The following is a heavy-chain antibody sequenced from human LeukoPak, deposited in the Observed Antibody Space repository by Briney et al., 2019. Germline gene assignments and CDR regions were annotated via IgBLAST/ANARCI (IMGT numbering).Heavy chain of an antibody. Sequence: GGSLRLSCAASGFTFSLYSMNWVRQAPGKGLEWVSYISGSSTTIDYADSVKGRFTISRDNAKNSLYLQMNSLRAEDTAAYYCARGVGAFEIWSQGTMVTVSS. D-gene: IGHD3-3*01. CDR1: GFTFSLYS. V-gene: IGHV3-48*01. CDR2: ISGSSTTI. J-gene: IGHJ3*02. CDR3: ARGVGAFEI.